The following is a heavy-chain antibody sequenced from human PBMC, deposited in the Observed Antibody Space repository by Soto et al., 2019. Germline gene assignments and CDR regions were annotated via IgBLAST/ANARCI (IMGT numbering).Heavy chain of an antibody. CDR3: ARGDYYDSSGPFSDAFDI. CDR2: IKPDGSQK. CDR1: GFTFSTYW. V-gene: IGHV3-7*04. J-gene: IGHJ3*02. D-gene: IGHD3-22*01. Sequence: EVQLVESGGGLVQPGGSLRLSCAASGFTFSTYWMSWVRQAPGKGLEWVANIKPDGSQKWYVDSVKGRFTISRDNAKTSLYLQMKSLRAEDTAVYYCARGDYYDSSGPFSDAFDIWGQGKMVTVSS.